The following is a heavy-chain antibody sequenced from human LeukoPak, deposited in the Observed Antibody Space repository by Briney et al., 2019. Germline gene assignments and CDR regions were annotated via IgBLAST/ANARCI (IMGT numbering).Heavy chain of an antibody. CDR1: DYIFTSYG. Sequence: ASVKFSCEASDYIFTSYGFAWVRQAPGQGLEWMGWISALNGNTNYAQKFQGRATMTTDTSTSTAYMELRSLTSDDTAMYYCARDLEGVTPLDYWGQGTLVTVSS. V-gene: IGHV1-18*01. CDR2: ISALNGNT. CDR3: ARDLEGVTPLDY. D-gene: IGHD3-10*01. J-gene: IGHJ4*02.